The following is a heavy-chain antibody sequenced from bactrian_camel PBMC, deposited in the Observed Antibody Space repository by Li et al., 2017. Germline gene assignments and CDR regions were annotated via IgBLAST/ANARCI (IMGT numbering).Heavy chain of an antibody. CDR1: GFTFSSYS. J-gene: IGHJ4*01. CDR3: AKDDPMVAVVRSNWMY. V-gene: IGHV3S42*01. CDR2: SIGDVST. Sequence: DVQLVESGGGSVQAGENLRLSCAASGFTFSSYSMSWVRQAPGKGLEWVSSIGDVSTSYADSVKGRFTISRDNAANTLYLQLNSLKTEDTAMYYCAKDDPMVAVVRSNWMYWGQGTQVTVS. D-gene: IGHD6*01.